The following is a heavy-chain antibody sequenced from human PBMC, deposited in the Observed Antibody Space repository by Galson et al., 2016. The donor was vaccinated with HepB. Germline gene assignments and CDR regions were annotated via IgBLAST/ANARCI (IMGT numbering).Heavy chain of an antibody. V-gene: IGHV4-30-2*01. CDR2: IYPSGNT. J-gene: IGHJ4*02. Sequence: TLSLTCAVSGDSMSSGGYSWNWIRQPPGKGLEWIGYIYPSGNTYYNPSLNSRVTISVDRSKKQFSLKLTSVSAADTAVYFCARAAFYSGYDLFDSWGQGTLVIVSS. D-gene: IGHD5-12*01. CDR1: GDSMSSGGYS. CDR3: ARAAFYSGYDLFDS.